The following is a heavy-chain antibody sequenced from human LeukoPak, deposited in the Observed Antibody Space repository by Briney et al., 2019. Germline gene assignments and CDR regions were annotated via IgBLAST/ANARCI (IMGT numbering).Heavy chain of an antibody. CDR1: GFTFSDFY. D-gene: IGHD2-15*01. CDR2: ISGSSSNT. V-gene: IGHV3-11*03. CDR3: TRHPAEGDY. Sequence: GGSLRLSCAASGFTFSDFYMSWIRQAPGEGLESVSYISGSSSNTNCADSVKGRLTISRDNAKKTLYLQMNSLRPEDTAVYYCTRHPAEGDYWGQGTLVTVSS. J-gene: IGHJ4*02.